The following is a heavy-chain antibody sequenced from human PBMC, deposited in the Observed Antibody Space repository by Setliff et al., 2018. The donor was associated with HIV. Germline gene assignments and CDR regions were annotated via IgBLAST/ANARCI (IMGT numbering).Heavy chain of an antibody. V-gene: IGHV4-61*02. CDR3: ARSRESSGYYRDYYY. Sequence: SETLSLTCTVSGGSISSGSYYWNWIRQPAGKGLEWIGRIYASGRTNYNPSLESRVTISLDTSKNQSSLKLSSVTAADTAVYYCARSRESSGYYRDYYYWGQGTLVTVSS. CDR2: IYASGRT. CDR1: GGSISSGSYY. J-gene: IGHJ4*02. D-gene: IGHD6-19*01.